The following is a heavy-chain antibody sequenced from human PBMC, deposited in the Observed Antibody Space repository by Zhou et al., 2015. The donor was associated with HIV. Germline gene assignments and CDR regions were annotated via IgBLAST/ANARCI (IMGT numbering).Heavy chain of an antibody. CDR3: ARGPVLRFLEWHGFDP. J-gene: IGHJ5*02. CDR2: MNPNSGNT. D-gene: IGHD3-3*01. V-gene: IGHV1-8*01. Sequence: QVQLVQSGAEVKKPGASVKVSCKASGYTFTSYDINWVRQATGQGLEWMGWMNPNSGNTGYAQKFQGRVTMTRNTSISTAYMELSSLRSEDTAVYYCARGPVLRFLEWHGFDPWGQGTLVTVSS. CDR1: GYTFTSYD.